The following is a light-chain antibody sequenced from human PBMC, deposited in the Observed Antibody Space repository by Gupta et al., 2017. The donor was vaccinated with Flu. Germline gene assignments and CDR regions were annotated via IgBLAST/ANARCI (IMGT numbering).Light chain of an antibody. J-gene: IGLJ2*01. CDR1: ISDIGGDDY. CDR2: DVS. Sequence: GTISDIGGDDYVSWYQQHPGKAPYLIIFDVSRRHSGVSARFSGSKSGNTASLAISGLQAEDEADYYCASYDGSSTIFGEGTKLTVL. CDR3: ASYDGSSTI. V-gene: IGLV2-14*03.